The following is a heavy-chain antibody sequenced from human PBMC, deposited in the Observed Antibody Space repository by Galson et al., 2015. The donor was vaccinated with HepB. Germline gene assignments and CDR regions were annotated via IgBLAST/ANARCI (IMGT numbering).Heavy chain of an antibody. J-gene: IGHJ4*02. D-gene: IGHD3-10*01. V-gene: IGHV3-30-3*01. CDR3: ARDLALLWFGESGSPFGY. Sequence: SLRLSCAASGFTFSSYAMHWVRQAPGKGLEWVAVISYDGSNKYYADSVKGRFTISRDNSKNTLYLQMNSLRAEDTAVYYCARDLALLWFGESGSPFGYSGQGTLVTVSS. CDR1: GFTFSSYA. CDR2: ISYDGSNK.